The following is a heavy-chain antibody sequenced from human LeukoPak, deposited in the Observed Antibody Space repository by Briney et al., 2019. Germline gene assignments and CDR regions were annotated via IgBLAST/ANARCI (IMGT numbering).Heavy chain of an antibody. J-gene: IGHJ4*02. CDR3: AREGSGWAKSGFDY. Sequence: GGSLRLSCAASGFTVSSNYMSWVRHAPGKGLEWVSVIYSGGSTYYADSVKGRFTISRDNSKNTLYLQMNSLRAEDTAVYYCAREGSGWAKSGFDYWGQGTLVTVSS. V-gene: IGHV3-53*01. D-gene: IGHD6-19*01. CDR2: IYSGGST. CDR1: GFTVSSNY.